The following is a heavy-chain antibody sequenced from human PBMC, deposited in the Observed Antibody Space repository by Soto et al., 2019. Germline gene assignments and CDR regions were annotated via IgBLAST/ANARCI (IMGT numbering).Heavy chain of an antibody. CDR1: GFTFSNNA. CDR3: ARRTTTFAFSAMDV. CDR2: ISYEGSNK. Sequence: QVPLVESGGGVVQPGMSLRLSCAASGFTFSNNAMDWVRQAPGKGLELVAVISYEGSNKYIAESVKGRFTISRDNSKNTLFLQMNSLRAGDTAVYYCARRTTTFAFSAMDVWGQGTTVTISS. D-gene: IGHD1-1*01. V-gene: IGHV3-30-3*01. J-gene: IGHJ6*02.